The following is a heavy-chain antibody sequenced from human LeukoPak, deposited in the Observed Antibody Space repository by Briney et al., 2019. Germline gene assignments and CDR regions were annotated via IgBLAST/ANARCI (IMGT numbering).Heavy chain of an antibody. Sequence: ASVQVSCKASGYTFIANYLQWVRQAPGPGPEWLGWMHVGTGNTRYAPKFQGRVTLSRDTSINTAYMELSSLTSDDTAVYYCAREGSYCDGGDCYSFDFWGQGTLVTVSS. CDR3: AREGSYCDGGDCYSFDF. CDR2: MHVGTGNT. J-gene: IGHJ4*02. D-gene: IGHD2-21*02. CDR1: GYTFIANY. V-gene: IGHV1-2*02.